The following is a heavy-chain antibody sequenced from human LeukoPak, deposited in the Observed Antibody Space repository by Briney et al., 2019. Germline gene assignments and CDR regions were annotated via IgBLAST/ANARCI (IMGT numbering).Heavy chain of an antibody. D-gene: IGHD3-22*01. CDR1: GFTFSSYW. Sequence: GSLRLSCAASGFTFSSYWMHWIRQPPGKGLEWIGRVYPSGSTNYNPSLKSRVTMSVDTSKNQFSLKLSSVTAADTAVYYCARDFYDSSGYFDYWGQGTLVTVSS. J-gene: IGHJ4*02. V-gene: IGHV4-4*07. CDR3: ARDFYDSSGYFDY. CDR2: VYPSGST.